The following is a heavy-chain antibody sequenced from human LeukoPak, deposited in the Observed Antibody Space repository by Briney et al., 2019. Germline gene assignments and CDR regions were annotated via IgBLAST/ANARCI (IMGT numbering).Heavy chain of an antibody. V-gene: IGHV4-30-2*01. Sequence: SETLSLTRAVSGGSISSGGYSWSWIRQPPGKGLEWIGYIYHSGSTNYNPSLKSRVTISVDTSKNQFSLKLSSVTAADTAVYYCARGPEGDIVVVPAAEIGNWFDPWGQGTLVTVSS. J-gene: IGHJ5*02. D-gene: IGHD2-2*01. CDR3: ARGPEGDIVVVPAAEIGNWFDP. CDR1: GGSISSGGYS. CDR2: IYHSGST.